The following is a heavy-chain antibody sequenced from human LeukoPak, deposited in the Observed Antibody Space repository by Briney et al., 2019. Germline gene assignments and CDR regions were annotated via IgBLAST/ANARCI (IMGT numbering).Heavy chain of an antibody. Sequence: QSGRSLSLSCAASGFTFSTYAMHWVRQAPGKGLEWVAVIWYDRTNKYYADSVKGRFTISRDNSKNTLYLQMSSLRAEDTAVYYCARDRLTTVTTFHFDYWGQGTLVTVS. J-gene: IGHJ4*02. V-gene: IGHV3-33*01. D-gene: IGHD4-17*01. CDR3: ARDRLTTVTTFHFDY. CDR1: GFTFSTYA. CDR2: IWYDRTNK.